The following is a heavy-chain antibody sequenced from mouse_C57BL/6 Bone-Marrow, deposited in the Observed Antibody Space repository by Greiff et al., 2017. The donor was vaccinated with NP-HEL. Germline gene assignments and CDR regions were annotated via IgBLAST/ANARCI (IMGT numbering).Heavy chain of an antibody. Sequence: EVMLVESGGGLVQPGGSLKLSCAASGFTFSDYYMYWVRQTPEKRLEWVAYISNGGGSTYYPDTVKGRFTISRDNAKNTLYLQMSRLKSEDTAMYYCARQYYGSGKYFDVWGTGTTVTVSS. CDR1: GFTFSDYY. CDR3: ARQYYGSGKYFDV. D-gene: IGHD1-2*01. V-gene: IGHV5-12*01. CDR2: ISNGGGST. J-gene: IGHJ1*03.